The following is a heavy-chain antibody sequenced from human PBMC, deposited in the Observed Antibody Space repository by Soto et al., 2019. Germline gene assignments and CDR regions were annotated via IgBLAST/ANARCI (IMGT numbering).Heavy chain of an antibody. J-gene: IGHJ5*02. Sequence: QLVQSGAEVKKPGASVKVSCKASGYTFNDYGITWVRQAPGQGLEWVGWISTSIGHTNYAHSFQRRVTLTTDTSTATAHMELRSLTADDTAIYYCARASYCSGGTCTNWFHPWGQGTQVTVSS. V-gene: IGHV1-18*01. CDR3: ARASYCSGGTCTNWFHP. CDR2: ISTSIGHT. D-gene: IGHD2-15*01. CDR1: GYTFNDYG.